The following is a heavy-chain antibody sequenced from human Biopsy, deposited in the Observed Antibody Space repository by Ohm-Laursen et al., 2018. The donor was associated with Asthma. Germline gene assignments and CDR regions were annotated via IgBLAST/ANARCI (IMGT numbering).Heavy chain of an antibody. D-gene: IGHD2-2*01. CDR3: ARKAGSCISRTCYSLDF. J-gene: IGHJ4*02. CDR2: INSVFGTT. V-gene: IGHV1-69*13. Sequence: SVKCSCKSLGGTFNTYVIGWVRQAPGQGIEWMGGINSVFGTTTYPQKFQDRVTITADDSTSTVYMELSSLRSEDTAVYYCARKAGSCISRTCYSLDFWGQGTLVTVSS. CDR1: GGTFNTYV.